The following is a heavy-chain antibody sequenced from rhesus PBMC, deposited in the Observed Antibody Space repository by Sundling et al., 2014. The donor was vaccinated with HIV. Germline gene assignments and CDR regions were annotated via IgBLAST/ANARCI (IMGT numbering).Heavy chain of an antibody. CDR3: ARAAIGVVELTAPLRSFDY. CDR2: IDANTGST. Sequence: QVQLQESGPGVVKPSETLSLTCAVSGGSISGNYWNWIRQPPGKGLEWIGRIDANTGSTRYSPSLTSRVTISTDTSKNQFSLRLNSVTAADTAVYYCARAAIGVVELTAPLRSFDYWGQGVLVTVSS. J-gene: IGHJ4*01. CDR1: GGSISGNY. V-gene: IGHV4-147*01. D-gene: IGHD2-15*01.